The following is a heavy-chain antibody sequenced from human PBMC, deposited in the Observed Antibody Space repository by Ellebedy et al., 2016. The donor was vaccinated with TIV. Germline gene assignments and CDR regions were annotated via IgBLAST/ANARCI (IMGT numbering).Heavy chain of an antibody. D-gene: IGHD3-16*01. J-gene: IGHJ4*02. CDR1: GFIFNSHG. CDR3: ARGPVRYTQKGGFLDY. V-gene: IGHV3-53*01. CDR2: VYSGGNT. Sequence: GESLKISCAASGFIFNSHGMHWVRQAPGKGLEWVSVVYSGGNTYYADSLKGRFTISSDNSKNTLSLEMNSMRVDDTAVYFCARGPVRYTQKGGFLDYWGQGTLVTVSS.